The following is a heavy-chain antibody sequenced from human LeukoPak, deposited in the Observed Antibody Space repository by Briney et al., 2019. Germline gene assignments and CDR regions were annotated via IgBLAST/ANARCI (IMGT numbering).Heavy chain of an antibody. D-gene: IGHD6-13*01. Sequence: SETLSLTCTVSGGSISSYYWSWIRQPPGKGLEWIGEINHSGSTNYNPSLKSRVTISVDTSKNQFSLKLSSVTAADTAVYYCARPTKRIAAAYFDYWGQGTLVTVSS. CDR1: GGSISSYY. CDR3: ARPTKRIAAAYFDY. J-gene: IGHJ4*02. V-gene: IGHV4-34*01. CDR2: INHSGST.